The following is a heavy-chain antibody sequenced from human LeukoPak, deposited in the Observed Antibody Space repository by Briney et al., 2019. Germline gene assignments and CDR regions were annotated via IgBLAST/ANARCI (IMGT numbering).Heavy chain of an antibody. CDR1: GFTFSSYA. CDR3: ARDGDFWSGYPYYYYMDV. Sequence: GGSLRLSCAASGFTFSSYAMHWVRQAPGKGLEWVAVISYDGSNKYYADSVKGRFTISRDNSKNTLYLQMNSLRAEDAAVYYCARDGDFWSGYPYYYYMDVWGKGTTVTVSS. J-gene: IGHJ6*03. V-gene: IGHV3-30*04. D-gene: IGHD3-3*01. CDR2: ISYDGSNK.